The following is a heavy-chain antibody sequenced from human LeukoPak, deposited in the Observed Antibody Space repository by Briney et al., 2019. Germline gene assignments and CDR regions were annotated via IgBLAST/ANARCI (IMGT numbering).Heavy chain of an antibody. Sequence: SETLSLTCTVSGGSISSSSYYWGWIRQPPGKGLEWIGSIYYSGSTYYSPSLKSRVTISVDTSKNQFSLKLSSVTAADTAVYYCARSTSNPYSSGLRAFDIWGQGTMVTVSS. D-gene: IGHD6-19*01. V-gene: IGHV4-39*07. CDR1: GGSISSSSYY. CDR3: ARSTSNPYSSGLRAFDI. J-gene: IGHJ3*02. CDR2: IYYSGST.